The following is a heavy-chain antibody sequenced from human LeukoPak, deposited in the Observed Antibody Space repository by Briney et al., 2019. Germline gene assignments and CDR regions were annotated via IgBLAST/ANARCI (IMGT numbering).Heavy chain of an antibody. Sequence: PSETLSLTCSVSGDSLNRGSYYWNWIWQPAGKGLEWLGRISASGNTNYNPSLKSRVTISVDASKNQFSLRLTSVTAADTAVFFCARGVTVFGGAPKGALDIWGRGTMVTVSS. CDR3: ARGVTVFGGAPKGALDI. J-gene: IGHJ3*02. CDR1: GDSLNRGSYY. CDR2: ISASGNT. D-gene: IGHD3-3*01. V-gene: IGHV4-61*02.